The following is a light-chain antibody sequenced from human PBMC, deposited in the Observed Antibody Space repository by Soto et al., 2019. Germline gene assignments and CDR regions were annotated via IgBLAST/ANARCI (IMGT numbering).Light chain of an antibody. CDR2: SAS. Sequence: EIVLTQSPGTLSLSPGERATLSCRASQSVSFTSLAWYQQKPGQAPSLLIYSASSRATAIPERFSGSGSGTDFTLTISRLEPEDFAVYYCQQYGSSPIPFGKGTRLEIK. V-gene: IGKV3-20*01. CDR1: QSVSFTS. CDR3: QQYGSSPIP. J-gene: IGKJ5*01.